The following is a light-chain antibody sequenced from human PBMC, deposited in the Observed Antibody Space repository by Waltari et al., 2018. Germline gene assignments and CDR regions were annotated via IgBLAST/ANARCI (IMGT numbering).Light chain of an antibody. J-gene: IGLJ2*01. CDR1: SSDVGGYNY. CDR2: DVS. V-gene: IGLV2-14*03. Sequence: QSALTQPASVSGSPGQSITISCTGTSSDVGGYNYVSWYQQHPGKAPKLMIYDVSNRHSWVSNRFSGSKSGNTASLTISGLQAEDEADYYCSSYISSSTLELFGGGTSLTVL. CDR3: SSYISSSTLEL.